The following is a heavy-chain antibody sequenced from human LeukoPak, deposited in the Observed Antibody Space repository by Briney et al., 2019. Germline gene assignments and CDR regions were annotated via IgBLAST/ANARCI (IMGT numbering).Heavy chain of an antibody. J-gene: IGHJ4*02. D-gene: IGHD5-12*01. CDR3: ARESIVATPTFDY. CDR2: IWYDGSNK. Sequence: PGGSLRLSCAASGFTFSSYGMHWVRQAPGKGLEWVAVIWYDGSNKYYADSVKGRFTISRDNSKNTLYLQMNSLRAEDTAVYYCARESIVATPTFDYWGQGTLVTVSS. V-gene: IGHV3-33*08. CDR1: GFTFSSYG.